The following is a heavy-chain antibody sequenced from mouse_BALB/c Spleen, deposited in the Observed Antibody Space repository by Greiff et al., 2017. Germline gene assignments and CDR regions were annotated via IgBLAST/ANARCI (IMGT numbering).Heavy chain of an antibody. CDR1: GFNIKDYY. D-gene: IGHD1-1*01. J-gene: IGHJ3*01. V-gene: IGHV14-1*02. CDR3: AREGIYYGSSPFAY. CDR2: IDPENGNT. Sequence: VQLQQSGAELVRPGALVKLSCKASGFNIKDYYMHWVKQRPEQGLEWIGWIDPENGNTIYDPKFQGKASITADTSSNTAYLQLSSLTSEDTAVYYGAREGIYYGSSPFAYWGQGTLVTVSA.